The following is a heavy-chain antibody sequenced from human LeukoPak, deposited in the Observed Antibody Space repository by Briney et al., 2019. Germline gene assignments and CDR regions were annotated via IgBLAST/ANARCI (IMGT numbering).Heavy chain of an antibody. CDR2: IYPGDSDT. CDR3: AKPYGDYANDAFDI. V-gene: IGHV5-51*01. Sequence: GESLKISCKRYGHNFNMYWIGWVRQMPGKGLEWMGIIYPGDSDTRYSPSLQGQVTISADKSISTAYLQWSSLKASDTAMYYCAKPYGDYANDAFDIWGQGTMVTVSS. D-gene: IGHD4-17*01. J-gene: IGHJ3*02. CDR1: GHNFNMYW.